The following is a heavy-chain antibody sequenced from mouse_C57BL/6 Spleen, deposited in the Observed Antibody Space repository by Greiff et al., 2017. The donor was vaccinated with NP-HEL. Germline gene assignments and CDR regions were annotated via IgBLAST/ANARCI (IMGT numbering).Heavy chain of an antibody. CDR3: TTDSSGWAWFAY. CDR2: IDPENGDT. CDR1: GFNIKDDY. V-gene: IGHV14-4*01. Sequence: VQLKQSGAELVRPGASVKLSCTASGFNIKDDYMHWVKQRPEQGLEWIGWIDPENGDTEYASKFQGKATITADTSSNTAYLQLSSLTSEDTAVYYCTTDSSGWAWFAYWGQGTLVTVSA. J-gene: IGHJ3*01. D-gene: IGHD3-2*02.